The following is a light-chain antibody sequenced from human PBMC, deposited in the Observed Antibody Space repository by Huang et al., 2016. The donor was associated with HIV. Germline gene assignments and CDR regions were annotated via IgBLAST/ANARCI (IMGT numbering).Light chain of an antibody. CDR2: GAS. Sequence: IVMTQSPATLSVSPGERATLSCRASQSISSNLAWYQQKPGQAPRLLIDGASTRATGIQARCSGSGYGTEVTLTISSLQSEDFAVYYWQQYNNRYTFGQGTKLEIK. CDR3: QQYNNRYT. J-gene: IGKJ2*01. CDR1: QSISSN. V-gene: IGKV3-15*01.